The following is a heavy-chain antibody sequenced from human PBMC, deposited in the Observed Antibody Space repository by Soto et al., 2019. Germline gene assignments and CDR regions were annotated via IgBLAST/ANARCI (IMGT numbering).Heavy chain of an antibody. V-gene: IGHV4-30-2*06. CDR1: VGSISSGGYS. CDR2: TYQSGSA. CDR3: ARDYYGMDV. Sequence: LPLTCTVSVGSISSGGYSWTWIRQSPGKGREWIGYTYQSGSAYYNPSLKSRVTISVDRSKNQFSLNLNSVTAADTAVYYCARDYYGMDVWGQGTTVTVS. J-gene: IGHJ6*02.